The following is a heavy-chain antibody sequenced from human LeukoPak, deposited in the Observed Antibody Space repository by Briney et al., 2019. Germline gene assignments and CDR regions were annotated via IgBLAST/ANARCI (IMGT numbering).Heavy chain of an antibody. V-gene: IGHV3-74*03. CDR2: INSDGGSI. D-gene: IGHD5-12*01. CDR1: GFTFSSYW. CDR3: AREGRVSGYDFDC. J-gene: IGHJ4*02. Sequence: GGSLRLSCAASGFTFSSYWMHWVRQAPGKGLVWVSRINSDGGSITYADSVKGRFTISRDNAKNTLYLQMNSLRVEDTAVYYCAREGRVSGYDFDCWGQGTLVTVSS.